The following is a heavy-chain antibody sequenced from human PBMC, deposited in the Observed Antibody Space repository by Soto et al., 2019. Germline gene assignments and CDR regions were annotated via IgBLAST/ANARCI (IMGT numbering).Heavy chain of an antibody. V-gene: IGHV1-18*01. CDR2: ISTYNGDT. CDR1: GYTFSTSG. Sequence: ASVKVSCKASGYTFSTSGMSWLRQAPGQGLEWMGWISTYNGDTNDAPKFQDRVTMTSDTSTSTVYMELRSLRSDDTAVYYCARDLGGWPDYWGQGTLVTVSS. D-gene: IGHD2-15*01. CDR3: ARDLGGWPDY. J-gene: IGHJ4*02.